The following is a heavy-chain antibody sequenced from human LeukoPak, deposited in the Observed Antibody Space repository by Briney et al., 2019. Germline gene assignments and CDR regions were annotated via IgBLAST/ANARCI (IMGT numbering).Heavy chain of an antibody. V-gene: IGHV4-31*03. J-gene: IGHJ5*02. Sequence: SETLSLTCTVSGGSISSGGYYWSWIRQHPGKGLEWIGYIYYSGSTYYNPSLKSRVTISVDTSMNQFSLKLSFVTTADTAVYYCARALGYCSGGSCTRGYNWFDPWGQGTLVTVPS. CDR2: IYYSGST. D-gene: IGHD2-15*01. CDR1: GGSISSGGYY. CDR3: ARALGYCSGGSCTRGYNWFDP.